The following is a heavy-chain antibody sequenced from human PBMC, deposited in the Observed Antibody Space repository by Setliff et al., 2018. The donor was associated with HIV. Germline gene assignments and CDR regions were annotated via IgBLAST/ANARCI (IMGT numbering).Heavy chain of an antibody. Sequence: GGSLRLSCAPSGFTFGSYAMSWVRQAPGKGLEWVSVISGSGDSTFYADSLKGRFTISRDNSKNTLYLQMSSLRAEDTAVYYCARDNGRYFDRGWFDPWGQGALVTVSS. CDR1: GFTFGSYA. CDR2: ISGSGDST. D-gene: IGHD3-9*01. CDR3: ARDNGRYFDRGWFDP. J-gene: IGHJ5*02. V-gene: IGHV3-23*01.